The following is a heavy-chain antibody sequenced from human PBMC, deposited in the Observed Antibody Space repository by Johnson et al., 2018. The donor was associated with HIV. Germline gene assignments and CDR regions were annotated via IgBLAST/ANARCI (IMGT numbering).Heavy chain of an antibody. CDR3: ATVWRNEGRHSFDT. CDR2: ISWDGGTM. Sequence: VQLVESGGVVVQPGGSLTLSCAASGFTFDDHAMHWVRQAPGKGLEWVSLISWDGGTMYSADSVKGRFTISRNNANNSLHLQMNNLRAEDTAVYFCATVWRNEGRHSFDTWGQGTVVTVSS. D-gene: IGHD1-1*01. V-gene: IGHV3-43D*03. J-gene: IGHJ3*02. CDR1: GFTFDDHA.